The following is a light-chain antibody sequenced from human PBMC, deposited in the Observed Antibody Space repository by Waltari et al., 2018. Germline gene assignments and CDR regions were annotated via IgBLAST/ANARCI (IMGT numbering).Light chain of an antibody. CDR1: QSVTSSY. Sequence: EIVLTQSPGTLSLSPGERATLSCRASQSVTSSYLAWYQQQPGQAPRHLIYGASSRATGIPDRCSGSGSGTDFTLTISRLEPEDFAVYYCQQYGSSPATFGQGTKLDIK. CDR2: GAS. J-gene: IGKJ2*01. V-gene: IGKV3-20*01. CDR3: QQYGSSPAT.